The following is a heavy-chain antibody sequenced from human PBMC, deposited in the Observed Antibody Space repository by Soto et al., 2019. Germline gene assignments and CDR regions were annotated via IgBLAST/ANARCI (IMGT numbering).Heavy chain of an antibody. CDR1: GGTFSSYA. V-gene: IGHV1-69*01. Sequence: QVQLVQSGAEVKKPGSSVKVSCKASGGTFSSYAISWVRQAPGQGLEWMGGIIPIFGTANYAQKFQGRVTITEDEPTRTAYMELSSLRSEDTAVYYCARDPRAVGATADWFYPWGQGTLVTVSS. D-gene: IGHD1-26*01. CDR3: ARDPRAVGATADWFYP. CDR2: IIPIFGTA. J-gene: IGHJ5*02.